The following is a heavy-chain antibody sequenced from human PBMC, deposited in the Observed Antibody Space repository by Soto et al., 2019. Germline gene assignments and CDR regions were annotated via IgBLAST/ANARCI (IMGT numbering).Heavy chain of an antibody. V-gene: IGHV5-51*01. CDR1: GYSFTSYW. Sequence: PGESLKISCKGSGYSFTSYWIGWVRQMPGKGLEWMGIIYPGDSDTRYSPSFQGQVTISADKSISTAYLQWSSLKASDTAMYYCAGVVMASNCYHSTGYYYFDAFGIWGEGTV. CDR3: AGVVMASNCYHSTGYYYFDAFGI. D-gene: IGHD3-22*01. CDR2: IYPGDSDT. J-gene: IGHJ3*02.